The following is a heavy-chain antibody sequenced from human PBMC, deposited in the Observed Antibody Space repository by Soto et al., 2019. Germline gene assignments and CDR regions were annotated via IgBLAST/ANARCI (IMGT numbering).Heavy chain of an antibody. V-gene: IGHV4-34*01. Sequence: PSETLSLTCAVDGGFLSESYWTWIRQPPGKGLEWIGEINHVGGTNYNPSLKSRVTMSVDTSQNQFSLRLISVTAVDTAMYFCVRIGYQLQSSELWLDNWVQGTPVTVSA. CDR2: INHVGGT. CDR3: VRIGYQLQSSELWLDN. CDR1: GGFLSESY. J-gene: IGHJ5*02. D-gene: IGHD1-7*01.